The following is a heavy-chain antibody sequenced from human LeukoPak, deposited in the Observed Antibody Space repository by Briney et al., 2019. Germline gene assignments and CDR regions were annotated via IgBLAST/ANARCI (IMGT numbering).Heavy chain of an antibody. J-gene: IGHJ4*02. D-gene: IGHD6-13*01. CDR2: IYYSGST. CDR1: GGSISSYY. Sequence: SETLSLTCTVSGGSISSYYWSWIRQPPGKGLEWIGYIYYSGSTNYNPSLKSRATISVDTSNNQFSLKLSSVTAADMAVYYCARNLGGSSWVFDYWGQGTLVTVSS. V-gene: IGHV4-59*01. CDR3: ARNLGGSSWVFDY.